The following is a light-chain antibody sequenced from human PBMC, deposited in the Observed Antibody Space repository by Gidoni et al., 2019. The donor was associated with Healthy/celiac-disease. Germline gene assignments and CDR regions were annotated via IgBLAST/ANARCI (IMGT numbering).Light chain of an antibody. CDR3: QQYDNLPLT. CDR1: QDSSNY. V-gene: IGKV1-33*01. J-gene: IGKJ4*02. Sequence: DIQITHSPSSLSASVGDRVTITCPSSQDSSNYLDWYQQKPGKAPKLLIYDASNLETGVPSRFSGSGSGTDFTFTISSLQPEDIATYYCQQYDNLPLTFGGGTKVEIK. CDR2: DAS.